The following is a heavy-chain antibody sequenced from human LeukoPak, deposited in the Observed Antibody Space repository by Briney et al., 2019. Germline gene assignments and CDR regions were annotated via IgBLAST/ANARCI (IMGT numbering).Heavy chain of an antibody. V-gene: IGHV3-30*18. CDR1: GFTFSSYG. Sequence: GVLRLSCAASGFTFSSYGMHWVRQAPGKGLEWVAVISYDGSNKYYADSVKGRFTISRDNSKNTLYLQMNSLRAEDTAVYYCAKLHDCSGGSCYFLRHYYYYGMDVWGKGTTVTVSS. CDR3: AKLHDCSGGSCYFLRHYYYYGMDV. CDR2: ISYDGSNK. D-gene: IGHD2-15*01. J-gene: IGHJ6*04.